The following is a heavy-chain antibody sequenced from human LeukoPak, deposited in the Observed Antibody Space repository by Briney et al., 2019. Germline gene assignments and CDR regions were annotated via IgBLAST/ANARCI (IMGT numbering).Heavy chain of an antibody. J-gene: IGHJ3*02. Sequence: GESLKISCKGSGYSFTSYWIGWVRQMPGKGLEWMGIIYPGDSDTRYSPSFQGQVTISADKSISTAYLQWSSLKASDTAMYYCASPSTVTNRTGAFDIWGQGTMVTVSP. CDR2: IYPGDSDT. CDR3: ASPSTVTNRTGAFDI. D-gene: IGHD4-17*01. CDR1: GYSFTSYW. V-gene: IGHV5-51*01.